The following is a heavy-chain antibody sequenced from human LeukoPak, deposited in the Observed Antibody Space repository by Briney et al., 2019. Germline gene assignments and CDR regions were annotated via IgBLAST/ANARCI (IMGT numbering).Heavy chain of an antibody. V-gene: IGHV4-39*01. CDR1: GFTFSSYS. CDR3: ARHMYSSGWYSALDY. CDR2: IYYSGST. J-gene: IGHJ4*02. D-gene: IGHD6-19*01. Sequence: SGGSLRLSCATSGFTFSSYSMIWVRQAPGKGLEWIGSIYYSGSTYYNPSLKSRVTISVDTSKNQFSLKLSSVTAADTAVYYCARHMYSSGWYSALDYWGQGTLVTVSS.